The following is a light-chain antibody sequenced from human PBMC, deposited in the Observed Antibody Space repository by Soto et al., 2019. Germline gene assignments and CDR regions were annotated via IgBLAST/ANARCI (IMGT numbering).Light chain of an antibody. CDR3: TSYTSSITVL. J-gene: IGLJ3*02. CDR1: SSDVGGYNY. Sequence: QSALTQPASVSGSHVQSIPISCTGTSSDVGGYNYVSWYQHHPGKAPRLMIYDVNNRPSGVSDRFSGSKSGNTASLTISGLQAEDEGDYYCTSYTSSITVLFGGGTKVTVL. V-gene: IGLV2-14*03. CDR2: DVN.